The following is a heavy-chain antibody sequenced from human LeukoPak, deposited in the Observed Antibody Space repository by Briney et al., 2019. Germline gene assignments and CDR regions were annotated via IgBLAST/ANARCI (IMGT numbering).Heavy chain of an antibody. CDR3: ARDRAPFGSSSWYGGRHDYFDY. CDR2: IKQGGSEK. D-gene: IGHD6-13*01. Sequence: PGGSLRLSCAASGFTFSSYWMSWVRQAPGKGLEWVANIKQGGSEKYYADSVKGRFTISRDNAKNSLYLQMNSLRAEDAAVYYCARDRAPFGSSSWYGGRHDYFDYWGQGTLVTVSS. CDR1: GFTFSSYW. V-gene: IGHV3-7*01. J-gene: IGHJ4*02.